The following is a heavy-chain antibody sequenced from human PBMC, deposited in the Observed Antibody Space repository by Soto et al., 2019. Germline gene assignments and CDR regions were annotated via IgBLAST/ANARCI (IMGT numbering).Heavy chain of an antibody. CDR3: ARGLRCSGGSCHDAFDI. D-gene: IGHD2-15*01. V-gene: IGHV1-69*13. Sequence: SVKVSCKASGGTFSSYAISWVRQAPGQGLEWMGGIIPIFGTANYAQKFQGRVTITADESTSTAYMELSSLRSEDTAVYYCARGLRCSGGSCHDAFDIWGPGTMVTVSS. CDR1: GGTFSSYA. J-gene: IGHJ3*02. CDR2: IIPIFGTA.